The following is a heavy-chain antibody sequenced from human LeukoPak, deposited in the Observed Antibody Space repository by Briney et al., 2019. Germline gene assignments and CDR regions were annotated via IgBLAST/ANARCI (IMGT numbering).Heavy chain of an antibody. CDR3: AGLIQYDFDY. J-gene: IGHJ4*02. CDR1: GFTFSSYA. CDR2: ISYDGSNE. D-gene: IGHD4-11*01. Sequence: PGGSLRLSCAASGFTFSSYAMHWVRQAPGKGLEWVAVISYDGSNEYYADSVKGRFTISRDNSKNTLYLQMNSLRAEDTAVYYCAGLIQYDFDYWGPGTLVTVSS. V-gene: IGHV3-30*04.